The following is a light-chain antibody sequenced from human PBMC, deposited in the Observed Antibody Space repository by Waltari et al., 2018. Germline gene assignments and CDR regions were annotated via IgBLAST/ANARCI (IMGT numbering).Light chain of an antibody. J-gene: IGLJ2*01. CDR1: SSDVGYYNY. CDR3: CSFARSSTLV. V-gene: IGLV2-11*01. CDR2: DVT. Sequence: QSALTQPRSVSGSPGPSVTISCTGTSSDVGYYNYVSWYQQHPGKPPKLMIYDVTKRPSGVPDRFSGSNSGNTASLTVSGLQAEDEADYYCCSFARSSTLVFGGGTKLTVL.